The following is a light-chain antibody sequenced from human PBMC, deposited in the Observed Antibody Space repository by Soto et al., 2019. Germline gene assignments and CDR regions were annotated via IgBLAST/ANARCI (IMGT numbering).Light chain of an antibody. J-gene: IGKJ5*01. Sequence: EIVLTQSPGTLSLSPGERATLSCRTSESVSSNLAWYQQKPGQAPGLLIYVASRRATGVPDRFSGSGSGTDFTLTINRLEPEDFAVYYCQQYSNSPPTFGQGTRLEIK. CDR3: QQYSNSPPT. CDR1: ESVSSN. V-gene: IGKV3-20*01. CDR2: VAS.